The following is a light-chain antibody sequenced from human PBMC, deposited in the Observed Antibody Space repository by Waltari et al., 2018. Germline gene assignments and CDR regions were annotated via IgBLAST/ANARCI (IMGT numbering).Light chain of an antibody. V-gene: IGLV2-11*01. J-gene: IGLJ1*01. CDR2: DVT. Sequence: QSAPTQPRSVSGSPGQSVTISCTGTDSAFGGYEYVSWYQHHPGKAPKLLIYDVTKRPSGVPDRFSGSKSGNTASLTISGLHGEDEADYYCCSYADNNIYVFGTGTNVAVL. CDR1: DSAFGGYEY. CDR3: CSYADNNIYV.